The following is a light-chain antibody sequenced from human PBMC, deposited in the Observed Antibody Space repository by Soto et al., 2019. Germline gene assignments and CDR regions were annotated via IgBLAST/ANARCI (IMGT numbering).Light chain of an antibody. Sequence: DIQMTQYLSSLSASVGERVTITCRASQGTRNDLAWYQQKPGKAPKRLIYAASSLQSGVPSRISGSGFGTEFTLIISSLQPEDYATFYCLQHNSFPLPFGGGTKVEI. J-gene: IGKJ4*01. CDR1: QGTRND. CDR2: AAS. V-gene: IGKV1-17*01. CDR3: LQHNSFPLP.